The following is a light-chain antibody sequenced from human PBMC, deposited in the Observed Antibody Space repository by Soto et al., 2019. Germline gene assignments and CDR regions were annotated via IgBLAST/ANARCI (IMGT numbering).Light chain of an antibody. J-gene: IGKJ5*01. Sequence: DIQMTQSPSTLSASVGDRVTITCRASQSISSWLAWYQQKPGKAPKLLIYKASTLEGGVPSRFNGSGSGTEFTLSISSLQPDDFATYYCQQSYSTPRITFGQGTRLEIK. CDR3: QQSYSTPRIT. V-gene: IGKV1-5*03. CDR1: QSISSW. CDR2: KAS.